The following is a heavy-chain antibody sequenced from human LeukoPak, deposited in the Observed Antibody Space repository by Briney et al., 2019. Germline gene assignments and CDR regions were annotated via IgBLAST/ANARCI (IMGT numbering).Heavy chain of an antibody. Sequence: GASVKVSCKASGYTFTSYGISWVRQAPGQGLEWMGWIIAYNGNTNYAQKLQGRVTMTTDTSTSTAYMELRSLRSDDTAVYYCARDRLLWFGEPDAFDIWGQGTMVTVSS. J-gene: IGHJ3*02. CDR3: ARDRLLWFGEPDAFDI. V-gene: IGHV1-18*01. CDR2: IIAYNGNT. D-gene: IGHD3-10*01. CDR1: GYTFTSYG.